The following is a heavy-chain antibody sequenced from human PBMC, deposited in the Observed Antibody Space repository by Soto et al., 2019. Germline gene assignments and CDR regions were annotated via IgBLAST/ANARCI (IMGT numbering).Heavy chain of an antibody. J-gene: IGHJ4*02. CDR3: AKAVHCSSTSCYGKYYFDY. V-gene: IGHV3-53*02. D-gene: IGHD2-2*01. Sequence: EVQLVETGGGLIQPGGSLRLSCAASGFTVSSFYMSWVRQAPGKGLEWVSAIYTSGNTYYADSVKGRFTISRDNSKNTLYLQRNSLRAEDTAVYYCAKAVHCSSTSCYGKYYFDYWGQGTLVTVSS. CDR1: GFTVSSFY. CDR2: IYTSGNT.